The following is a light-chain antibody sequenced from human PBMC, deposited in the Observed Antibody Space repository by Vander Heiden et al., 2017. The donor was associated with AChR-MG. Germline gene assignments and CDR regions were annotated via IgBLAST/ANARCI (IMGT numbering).Light chain of an antibody. J-gene: IGKJ4*01. V-gene: IGKV3-15*01. CDR1: HSVSSI. CDR2: GAS. Sequence: EIGMPQSPATLTVALGEGDTLSCRASHSVSSILAWYQQKPDPAPRLLIYGASTRATCSPARFSGSGSGTEFTLTISSLQSEDCAVYYCQQSNDWPPLTFGGGTKVEIK. CDR3: QQSNDWPPLT.